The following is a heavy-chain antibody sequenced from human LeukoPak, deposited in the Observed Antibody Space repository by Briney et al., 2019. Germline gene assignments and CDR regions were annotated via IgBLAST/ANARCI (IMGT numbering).Heavy chain of an antibody. CDR2: IKQDGSEK. V-gene: IGHV3-7*01. Sequence: SGGSLRLSYAASGFTFSSYWMSWVRQAPGKGLEWVANIKQDGSEKYYVDSVKGRFTISRDNAKNSLYLQMNSLRAEDTAVYYCARDRQWSHDAFDIWGQGTMVTVSS. D-gene: IGHD6-19*01. J-gene: IGHJ3*02. CDR1: GFTFSSYW. CDR3: ARDRQWSHDAFDI.